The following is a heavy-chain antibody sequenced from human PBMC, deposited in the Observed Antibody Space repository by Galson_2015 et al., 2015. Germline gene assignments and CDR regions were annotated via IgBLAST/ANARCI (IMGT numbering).Heavy chain of an antibody. CDR3: ARGRGHIY. V-gene: IGHV3-7*01. D-gene: IGHD2-21*01. J-gene: IGHJ4*01. CDR2: INQDGSEK. Sequence: SLRLSCAASGFIFSDHWMTWVRQAPEKGLEWVANINQDGSEKYYVDSVKGRFTISRDNAKNSLYLQMNSLRAENTAVYYCARGRGHIYWGQGTLVTVSS. CDR1: GFIFSDHW.